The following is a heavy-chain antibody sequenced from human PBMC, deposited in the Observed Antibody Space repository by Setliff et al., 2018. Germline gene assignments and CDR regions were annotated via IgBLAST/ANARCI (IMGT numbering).Heavy chain of an antibody. D-gene: IGHD2-15*01. CDR2: IYRGGNT. Sequence: GGSLRLSCAASGFTVSSNYMSWVRQAPGKGLEWVSIIYRGGNTYYADSVKGRFTISRDNSKNTLYLQMNSLRAEDTAVYYCARDTYIAQAFDIWGQGTMVTV. V-gene: IGHV3-66*02. J-gene: IGHJ3*02. CDR3: ARDTYIAQAFDI. CDR1: GFTVSSNY.